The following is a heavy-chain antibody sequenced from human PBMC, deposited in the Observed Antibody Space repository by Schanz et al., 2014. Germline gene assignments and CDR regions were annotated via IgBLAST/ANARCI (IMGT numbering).Heavy chain of an antibody. CDR1: GLIFSNYV. V-gene: IGHV3-23*01. CDR3: AKGSFAELRAFDI. J-gene: IGHJ3*02. D-gene: IGHD3-10*01. CDR2: IGTSGDT. Sequence: EVQLLESGGGLVQPGGSLKLSCAASGLIFSNYVMSWVRQAPGKGLEWVSTIGTSGDTNYAESVKGRFTISRDNSKNTLNLQMNSLRAEDTAVYYCAKGSFAELRAFDIWGQGTMVTVSS.